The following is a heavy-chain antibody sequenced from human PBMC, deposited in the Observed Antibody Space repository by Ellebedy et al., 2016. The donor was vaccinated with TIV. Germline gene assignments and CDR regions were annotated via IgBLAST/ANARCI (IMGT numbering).Heavy chain of an antibody. CDR2: IKQDGSEK. Sequence: GESLKISCAVSGFPFSRYWMSWVRQAPGKGLEWVANIKQDGSEKDYVDSVKGRFTISRDNAKNSLYLQMNSLRAEDTAVFYCVRFAFNYAMDSWGQGTLVTVSS. V-gene: IGHV3-7*01. CDR1: GFPFSRYW. D-gene: IGHD2-2*01. CDR3: VRFAFNYAMDS. J-gene: IGHJ5*01.